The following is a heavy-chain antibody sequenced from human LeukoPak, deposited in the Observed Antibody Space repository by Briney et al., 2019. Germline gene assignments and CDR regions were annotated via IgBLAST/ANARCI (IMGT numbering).Heavy chain of an antibody. V-gene: IGHV3-23*01. J-gene: IGHJ4*02. CDR1: GFTFSSYA. CDR3: AKTRDYVWGSYRFEFDY. CDR2: ISGSGGST. D-gene: IGHD3-16*02. Sequence: GGSLRLSCAASGFTFSSYAMSWVRQAPGKGLEWVSAISGSGGSTYYADSVKGRFTISRDNSKNTLYLQMNSLRAEDTAVYYCAKTRDYVWGSYRFEFDYWGQGTLVTVSS.